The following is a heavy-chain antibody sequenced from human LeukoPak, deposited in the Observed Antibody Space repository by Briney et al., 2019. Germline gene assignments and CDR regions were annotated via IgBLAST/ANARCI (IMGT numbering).Heavy chain of an antibody. CDR3: ARSYYDFWSGPSHYMDV. D-gene: IGHD3-3*01. CDR1: GFTFSSYS. Sequence: GGSLRLSCAASGFTFSSYSMNWVRQAPGKGLEWVAVISYDGSNKYYADSVKGRFTISRDNSKNTLYLQMNSLRAEDTAVYYCARSYYDFWSGPSHYMDVWGKGTTVTVSS. J-gene: IGHJ6*03. V-gene: IGHV3-30*03. CDR2: ISYDGSNK.